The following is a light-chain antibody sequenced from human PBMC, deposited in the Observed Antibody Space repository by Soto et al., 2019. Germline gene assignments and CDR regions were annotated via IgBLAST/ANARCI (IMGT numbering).Light chain of an antibody. CDR1: QNVGRNY. J-gene: IGKJ2*01. V-gene: IGKV3-20*01. CDR2: AAS. CDR3: QQYGSSPPYT. Sequence: EIVLTQSPGTLSLSPGERATLSCRASQNVGRNYVAWYQQKPGQAPRLLIFAASGRVTGIPDRFSGSGSGTDFTLTITRLEPEEFALYFCQQYGSSPPYTFGQGTTLEIK.